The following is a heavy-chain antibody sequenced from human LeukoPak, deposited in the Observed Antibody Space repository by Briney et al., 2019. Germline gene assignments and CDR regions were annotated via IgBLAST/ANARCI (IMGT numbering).Heavy chain of an antibody. Sequence: PGGSLRLSCAASGFTFSSYAMSWVRQAPGKGLEWVATISGSGGSAYYADSVKGRFTISRDNSKNTLYLQMNSLRAEDTAVYYCAKGCGGNCYSSFDYWGQGTLVTVSS. J-gene: IGHJ4*02. CDR2: ISGSGGSA. CDR1: GFTFSSYA. V-gene: IGHV3-23*01. CDR3: AKGCGGNCYSSFDY. D-gene: IGHD2-21*02.